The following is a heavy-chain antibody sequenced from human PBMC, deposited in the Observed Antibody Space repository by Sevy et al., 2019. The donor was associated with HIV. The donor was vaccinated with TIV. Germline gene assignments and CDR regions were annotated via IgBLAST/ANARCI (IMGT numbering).Heavy chain of an antibody. D-gene: IGHD1-1*01. CDR3: AKRGGQYDLGMDV. V-gene: IGHV3-48*03. CDR2: ISTSGSKR. J-gene: IGHJ6*02. CDR1: GFIFSSFE. Sequence: GGSLRLSCAASGFIFSSFEMNWVRQAPGKGLEWVSSISTSGSKRYYADSVKGRVTISRDNAKKSLYLQMNSLRAEDTAIYFCAKRGGQYDLGMDVWGQRTTVTVSS.